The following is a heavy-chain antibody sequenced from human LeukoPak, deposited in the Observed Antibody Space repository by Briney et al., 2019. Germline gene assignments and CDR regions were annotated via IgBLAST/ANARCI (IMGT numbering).Heavy chain of an antibody. J-gene: IGHJ4*02. Sequence: PGRSLRLSCAASGFTFSSYGMHWVRQAPGKGLEWVAVILYDGSNKYYADSVKGRFSISRDNSKNTLYLQMNSLRAEDTAVYYCASARGSNYGSLGDWGQGTLVTVSS. CDR2: ILYDGSNK. V-gene: IGHV3-30*03. CDR3: ASARGSNYGSLGD. D-gene: IGHD5-18*01. CDR1: GFTFSSYG.